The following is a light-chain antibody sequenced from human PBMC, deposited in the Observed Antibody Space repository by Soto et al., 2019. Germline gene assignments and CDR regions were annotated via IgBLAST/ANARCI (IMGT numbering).Light chain of an antibody. Sequence: EIVLTQSPATLSLSPGERATLSCRASQIVSSNLAWYQQKPGQAPRLLIYDASNRATGIPARFSGSGSGTDFTLTISSLEPEDFAVYYCQQRSNWPPEWTFGQGTKVEIK. CDR1: QIVSSN. CDR3: QQRSNWPPEWT. V-gene: IGKV3-11*01. J-gene: IGKJ1*01. CDR2: DAS.